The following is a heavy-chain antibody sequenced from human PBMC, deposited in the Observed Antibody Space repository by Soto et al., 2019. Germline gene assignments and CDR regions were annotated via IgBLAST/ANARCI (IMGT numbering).Heavy chain of an antibody. Sequence: SETMSLTCSVAGATIICFYLSLIRTSTGKGLEWIGRIYATGTTDYNPSLKSRVMMSVDTSKKQFSLKLRSVTAADTAVYYCVRDGTKTLRDWFDPWGQGISVTVSS. V-gene: IGHV4-4*07. CDR1: GATIICFY. CDR2: IYATGTT. CDR3: VRDGTKTLRDWFDP. J-gene: IGHJ5*02. D-gene: IGHD1-1*01.